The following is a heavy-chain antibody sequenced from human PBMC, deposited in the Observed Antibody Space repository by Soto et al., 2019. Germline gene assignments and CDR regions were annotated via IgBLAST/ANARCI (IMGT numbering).Heavy chain of an antibody. Sequence: SVKVSCKASGGTFSSYAISWVRQAPGRGLEWMGGIIPIFGTANYAQKFQGRVTITADESTSTAYMELSSLRSEDTAVYYCARVTMVRGVIVQALDYWGQGTLVTVSS. CDR3: ARVTMVRGVIVQALDY. D-gene: IGHD3-10*01. CDR2: IIPIFGTA. J-gene: IGHJ4*02. V-gene: IGHV1-69*13. CDR1: GGTFSSYA.